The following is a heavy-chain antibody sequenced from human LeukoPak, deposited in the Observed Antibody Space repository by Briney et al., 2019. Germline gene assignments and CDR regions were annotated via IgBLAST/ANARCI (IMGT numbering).Heavy chain of an antibody. J-gene: IGHJ4*02. V-gene: IGHV1-18*01. Sequence: GASVKVSCKASGYTFTSYAMNWVRQAPGQGLEWMGWISAYNGNTNYAQKLQGRVTMTTDTSTSTAYMELRSLRSEDTAVYYCARDSPVYHYWGQGTLVTVSS. CDR3: ARDSPVYHY. CDR1: GYTFTSYA. D-gene: IGHD3-16*02. CDR2: ISAYNGNT.